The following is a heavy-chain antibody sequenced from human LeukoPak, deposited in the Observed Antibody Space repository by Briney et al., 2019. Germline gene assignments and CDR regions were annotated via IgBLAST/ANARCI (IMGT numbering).Heavy chain of an antibody. D-gene: IGHD3-22*01. V-gene: IGHV3-23*01. J-gene: IGHJ4*02. Sequence: PGGSLRLSCAASGFTYRCYALSWFGQAPGKGLEWVSAISGSGGLTYYADSVKGRFTVSRDNSKNTLYLQMSSLSAEDTAVYYCAKDKLMIVVANYPYYFDSWGQGTLVTVSS. CDR1: GFTYRCYA. CDR2: ISGSGGLT. CDR3: AKDKLMIVVANYPYYFDS.